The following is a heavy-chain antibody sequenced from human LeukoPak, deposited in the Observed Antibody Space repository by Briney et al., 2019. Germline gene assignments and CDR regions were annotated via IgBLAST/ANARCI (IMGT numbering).Heavy chain of an antibody. J-gene: IGHJ4*02. Sequence: GGSLRLSCAASGFTFSSYAMGWVRQAPGKGLEWVSAISGSGGSTYYADSVKGRFTISRDNSKNTLYLQMNSLRAEGTAVYYCAKAHLDYGGTHFDYWGQGTLVTVSS. D-gene: IGHD4-17*01. CDR3: AKAHLDYGGTHFDY. CDR2: ISGSGGST. CDR1: GFTFSSYA. V-gene: IGHV3-23*01.